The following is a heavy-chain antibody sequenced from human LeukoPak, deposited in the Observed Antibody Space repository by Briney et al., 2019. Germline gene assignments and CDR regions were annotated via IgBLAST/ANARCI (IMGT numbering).Heavy chain of an antibody. V-gene: IGHV1-24*01. CDR2: FDPEDGET. CDR3: ATGGGRPRRDAFDI. CDR1: GYTLTELS. D-gene: IGHD4-23*01. J-gene: IGHJ3*02. Sequence: ASVKVSCKVSGYTLTELSMHWVRQAPGKGLEWMGGFDPEDGETIYAQKFQGRVTMTEDTSTDTAYMELSSLRSEDTAVYYCATGGGRPRRDAFDIWGQGTMVTVSS.